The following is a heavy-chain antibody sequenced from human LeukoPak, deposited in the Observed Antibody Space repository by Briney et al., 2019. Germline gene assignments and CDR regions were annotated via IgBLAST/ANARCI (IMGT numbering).Heavy chain of an antibody. Sequence: PGGSLRLSCAASGFTFSSYSMNWVRQAPGKGLEWVSSISSSSSYIYYADSVKGRFTISRDNAKNSLYLQMNSLRAEDTAVYYCAREYLDSSGTWTFDYWGQGTLVTVSS. CDR1: GFTFSSYS. CDR2: ISSSSSYI. CDR3: AREYLDSSGTWTFDY. D-gene: IGHD3-22*01. V-gene: IGHV3-21*01. J-gene: IGHJ4*02.